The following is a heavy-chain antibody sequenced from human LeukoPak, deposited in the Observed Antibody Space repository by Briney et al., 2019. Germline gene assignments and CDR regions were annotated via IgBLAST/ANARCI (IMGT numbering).Heavy chain of an antibody. Sequence: PGGSLRLSCAASGFTFSSYAMNWVRQAPGKGLEWVSSISSSSSYIYYADSVKGRFTISRDNAKNSLYLQMNSLRAEDTAVYYCARDRHWYMDVWGKGTTVTVSS. CDR1: GFTFSSYA. V-gene: IGHV3-21*01. J-gene: IGHJ6*03. CDR3: ARDRHWYMDV. CDR2: ISSSSSYI.